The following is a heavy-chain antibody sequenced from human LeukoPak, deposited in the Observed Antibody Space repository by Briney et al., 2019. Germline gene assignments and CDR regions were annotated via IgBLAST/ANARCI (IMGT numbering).Heavy chain of an antibody. V-gene: IGHV3-7*03. CDR1: GFTFSSYW. D-gene: IGHD1-1*01. J-gene: IGHJ5*02. CDR2: IEQDGSEK. CDR3: ARDGKVPSNWFDP. Sequence: GGSLRLSCAASGFTFSSYWMSWVRQAPGKGLEWVANIEQDGSEKYYVDSVKGRFTISRDNAKNSLYLQMNSLRAEDTAVYYCARDGKVPSNWFDPWGQGTLVTVSS.